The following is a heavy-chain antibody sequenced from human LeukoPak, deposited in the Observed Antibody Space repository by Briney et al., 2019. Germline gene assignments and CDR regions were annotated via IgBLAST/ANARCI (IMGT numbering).Heavy chain of an antibody. CDR2: ISGSGGGT. Sequence: GGSLRLSCAASGFTFSSYGMSWVRQAPGKGLEWVSAISGSGGGTYYADSVKGRFTISRDNSKNTLYLQMNSLRAEDTAVYYCAKHPAMIVEPYYSYYMDVWGKGTTVTISS. CDR3: AKHPAMIVEPYYSYYMDV. V-gene: IGHV3-23*01. CDR1: GFTFSSYG. J-gene: IGHJ6*03. D-gene: IGHD3-22*01.